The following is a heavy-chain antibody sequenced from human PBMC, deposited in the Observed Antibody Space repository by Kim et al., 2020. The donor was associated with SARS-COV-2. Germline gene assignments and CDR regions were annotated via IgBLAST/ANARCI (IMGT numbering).Heavy chain of an antibody. J-gene: IGHJ4*02. CDR3: ARYTTAWSVFDF. CDR2: FYNSGST. CDR1: GGSISSYY. D-gene: IGHD3-16*02. Sequence: SETLSLTCSVSGGSISSYYWSWVRQPPGKGLEWIGYFYNSGSTDYNPSLKSRVTISGDTSKNQFSLKLRSMTAADTAFYYCARYTTAWSVFDFWGQGTLVTVSS. V-gene: IGHV4-59*08.